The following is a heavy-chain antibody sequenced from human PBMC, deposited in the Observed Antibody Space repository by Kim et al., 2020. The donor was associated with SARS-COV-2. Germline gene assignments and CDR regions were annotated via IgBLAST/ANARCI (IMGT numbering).Heavy chain of an antibody. CDR2: IWYDGSNK. V-gene: IGHV3-33*01. Sequence: GGSLRLSCAASGFTFSSYGMHWVRQAPGKVLEWVAVIWYDGSNKYYADSVKGRFTISRDNSKNTLYLQMNSLRAEDTAVYYCARDTWFRERGDAFDIWGQGTMVTVSS. CDR3: ARDTWFRERGDAFDI. CDR1: GFTFSSYG. J-gene: IGHJ3*02. D-gene: IGHD3-10*01.